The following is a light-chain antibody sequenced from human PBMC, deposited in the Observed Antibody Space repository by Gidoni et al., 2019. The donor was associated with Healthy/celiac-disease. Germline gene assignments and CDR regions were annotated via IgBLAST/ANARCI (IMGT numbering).Light chain of an antibody. CDR2: DVS. J-gene: IGLJ2*01. V-gene: IGLV2-11*01. CDR1: SSDVGGDNY. Sequence: QSALTQPRSVSGSPGQPVPISCTGTSSDVGGDNYVSWYQQHPGKAPKLMIYDVSKRPSGVPDRFSGSKSGNTASLTISGLQAEDEADYYCCSYAGSYTWVFGGGTKLTVL. CDR3: CSYAGSYTWV.